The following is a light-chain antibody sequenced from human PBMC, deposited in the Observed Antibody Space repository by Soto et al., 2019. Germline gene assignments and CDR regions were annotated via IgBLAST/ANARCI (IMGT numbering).Light chain of an antibody. CDR3: QQYGSSPRT. CDR2: DAS. Sequence: EIVLTQSPGTLSLSPGERATLSCRASQSVSSSYLAWYQQKPGQAPRLLLYDASSRDTGIPDRFSGSGSGTDFTLTISRLEPEDFAVYYCQQYGSSPRTFGQGTKVEIK. J-gene: IGKJ1*01. CDR1: QSVSSSY. V-gene: IGKV3-20*01.